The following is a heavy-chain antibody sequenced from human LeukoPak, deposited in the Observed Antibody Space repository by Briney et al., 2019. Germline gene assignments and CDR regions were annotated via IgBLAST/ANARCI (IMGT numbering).Heavy chain of an antibody. Sequence: GGSLRLSCAASGSTFSSYGMHWVRQAPGKGLEWVAFIRYDGSNKYYADSVKGRFTISRDNSKNTLYLQMNSLRAEDTAVYYCAKVEGRYYYYYMDVWGKGTTVTVSS. CDR1: GSTFSSYG. CDR3: AKVEGRYYYYYMDV. V-gene: IGHV3-30*02. CDR2: IRYDGSNK. J-gene: IGHJ6*03. D-gene: IGHD5-24*01.